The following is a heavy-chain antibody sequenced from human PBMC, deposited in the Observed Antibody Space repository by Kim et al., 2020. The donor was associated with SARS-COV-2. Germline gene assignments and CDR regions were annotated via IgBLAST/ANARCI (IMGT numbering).Heavy chain of an antibody. J-gene: IGHJ2*01. CDR2: IYYSGST. CDR1: GGSISSSRDY. Sequence: SETLSLSCTVSGGSISSSRDYWDWIRQSPGKGLEWLGSIYYSGSTYYNPSLMSRVTVSIGTSKNQFSLKLSSVTAADTAVYYCARRESSSSGNWYFDLWG. CDR3: ARRESSSSGNWYFDL. D-gene: IGHD6-6*01. V-gene: IGHV4-39*01.